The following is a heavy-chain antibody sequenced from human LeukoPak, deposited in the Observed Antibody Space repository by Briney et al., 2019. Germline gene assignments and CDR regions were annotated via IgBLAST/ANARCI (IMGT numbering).Heavy chain of an antibody. CDR2: ISGSGGST. V-gene: IGHV3-23*01. D-gene: IGHD1-26*01. CDR1: GFIVSSNY. CDR3: AKDRGELRAFDY. J-gene: IGHJ4*02. Sequence: GGSLRLSCAVSGFIVSSNYMSWVRQAPGKGLEWVSAISGSGGSTYYADSVKGRFTISRDNSKNTLYLQMNSLRAEDTAVYYCAKDRGELRAFDYWGQGTLVTVSS.